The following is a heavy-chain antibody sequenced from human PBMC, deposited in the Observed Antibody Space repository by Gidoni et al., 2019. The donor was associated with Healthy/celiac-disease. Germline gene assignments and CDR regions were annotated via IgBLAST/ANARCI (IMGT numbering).Heavy chain of an antibody. J-gene: IGHJ4*02. D-gene: IGHD5-18*01. V-gene: IGHV1-69*01. CDR1: GCTFRSYP. Sequence: QVQLAQSGAEVKKPGSSVEVCCKASGCTFRSYPISWVRQAPGQGLGWMGGIIPIVGTANYAQKFQGRVTITADESTSTAYMELSSLRSEDTAVYYCARGQSGYSYGLFDYWGQGTLVTVSS. CDR2: IIPIVGTA. CDR3: ARGQSGYSYGLFDY.